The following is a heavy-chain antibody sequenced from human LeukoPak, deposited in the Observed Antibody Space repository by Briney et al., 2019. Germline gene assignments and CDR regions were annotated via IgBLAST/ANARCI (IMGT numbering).Heavy chain of an antibody. Sequence: PGGSLRLSCAASGFTVSNNYMSWVRQAPGKGLEWVSISYSDSNTNYADSVKGRSTISRDTFQNTLSLQMNSLRAEDTAVYYCVRKNRDFNAAFDIWGQGTVVTVSS. CDR3: VRKNRDFNAAFDI. J-gene: IGHJ3*02. V-gene: IGHV3-53*01. D-gene: IGHD1-14*01. CDR1: GFTVSNNY. CDR2: SYSDSNT.